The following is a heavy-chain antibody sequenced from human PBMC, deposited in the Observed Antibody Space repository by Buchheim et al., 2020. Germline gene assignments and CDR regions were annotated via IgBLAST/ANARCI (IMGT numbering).Heavy chain of an antibody. V-gene: IGHV4-61*02. CDR1: GGSISSGSYY. J-gene: IGHJ6*02. CDR2: IYTSGST. CDR3: ARIVVVPAADYYGMDV. D-gene: IGHD2-2*01. Sequence: QVQLQESGPGLVKPSQTLSLTCTVSGGSISSGSYYWSWIRQPAGKGLEWIGRIYTSGSTNYNPSLQSLVTISVDTSKNQFSLKLSSVTAADTAVYYCARIVVVPAADYYGMDVWGQGTT.